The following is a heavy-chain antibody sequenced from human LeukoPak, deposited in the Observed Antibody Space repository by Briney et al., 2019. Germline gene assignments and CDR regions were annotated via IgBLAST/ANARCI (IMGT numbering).Heavy chain of an antibody. Sequence: GGSLRLSCAASGFTVSSNYMSWVRQAPGQGLEWVSVIYSGGSTYYADSVKGRFTISRDNSKNTLYLQMNSLRAEDTAVYYCARDALYGSGSSAWGQGTLVTVSS. V-gene: IGHV3-53*01. CDR2: IYSGGST. D-gene: IGHD3-10*01. J-gene: IGHJ5*02. CDR3: ARDALYGSGSSA. CDR1: GFTVSSNY.